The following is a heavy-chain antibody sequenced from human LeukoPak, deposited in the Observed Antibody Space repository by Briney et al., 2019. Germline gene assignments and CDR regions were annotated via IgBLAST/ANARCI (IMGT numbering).Heavy chain of an antibody. Sequence: PSETLSLTCAVYGGSFSGYYWSWIRQPPGKGLEWIGEINHSGSTNYNPSLRSRVTISVDSSKNQFSLKLSSVTAADTAVYYCARTTEGYCRGRSCYSYYYYMDVWGKGTTVTVSS. J-gene: IGHJ6*03. CDR2: INHSGST. D-gene: IGHD2-15*01. CDR3: ARTTEGYCRGRSCYSYYYYMDV. CDR1: GGSFSGYY. V-gene: IGHV4-34*01.